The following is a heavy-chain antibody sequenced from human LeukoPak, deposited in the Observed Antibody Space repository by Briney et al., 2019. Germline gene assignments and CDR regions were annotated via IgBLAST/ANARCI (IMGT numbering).Heavy chain of an antibody. J-gene: IGHJ3*01. CDR1: GFTFNSYE. CDR3: VGGSQQHSR. D-gene: IGHD1/OR15-1a*01. Sequence: PGGSLRLSCAASGFTFNSYEMNWVRQAPGKGLEWVSYISSSGSTIYYADSVKGRFTISRDNAKNSLYLQMNSLRAEDTAVYYCVGGSQQHSRWGQGTLVSVSS. CDR2: ISSSGSTI. V-gene: IGHV3-48*03.